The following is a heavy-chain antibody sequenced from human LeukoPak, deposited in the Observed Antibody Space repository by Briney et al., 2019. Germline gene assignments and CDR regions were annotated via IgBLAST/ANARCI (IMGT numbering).Heavy chain of an antibody. Sequence: LETLSLTCPVSVCSISSYYWNWIRQPPGKGLEWIGYIYYSGSTNYNPSLKSRVTISVDTAKNKLSLKLSSVTAADPAVYYCARVEREEPYYYYYMDGWGKGTTVTVSS. CDR2: IYYSGST. CDR3: ARVEREEPYYYYYMDG. V-gene: IGHV4-59*01. J-gene: IGHJ6*03. CDR1: VCSISSYY. D-gene: IGHD1-14*01.